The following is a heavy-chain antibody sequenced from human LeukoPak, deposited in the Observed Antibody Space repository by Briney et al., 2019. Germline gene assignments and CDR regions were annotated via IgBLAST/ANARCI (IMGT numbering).Heavy chain of an antibody. J-gene: IGHJ5*02. CDR1: GFTFSDYY. D-gene: IGHD3-10*01. Sequence: PGGSLRLSCAASGFTFSDYYMSWIRQAPGKGLEWVSYISSSSSYTNYADSVKGRFTISRDNAKNSLYLQMNSQSAQDTAVYYCARDWRPNYYGSGSYYAMVGFDPWGQGTLVTVSS. V-gene: IGHV3-11*05. CDR2: ISSSSSYT. CDR3: ARDWRPNYYGSGSYYAMVGFDP.